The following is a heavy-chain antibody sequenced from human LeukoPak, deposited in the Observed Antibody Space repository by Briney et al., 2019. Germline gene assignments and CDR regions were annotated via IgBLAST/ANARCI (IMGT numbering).Heavy chain of an antibody. J-gene: IGHJ3*02. Sequence: SETLSLTCAVYGGSFSGYYWSWIRQPPGKGLEWIGYIHYSGSTKYNPSLKSRVTISVDTSKNQFSLKLSSVTAADTAVYYCARGEDGSGNYDAFDIWGQGTMVTVSS. D-gene: IGHD3-10*01. CDR3: ARGEDGSGNYDAFDI. CDR2: IHYSGST. CDR1: GGSFSGYY. V-gene: IGHV4-34*01.